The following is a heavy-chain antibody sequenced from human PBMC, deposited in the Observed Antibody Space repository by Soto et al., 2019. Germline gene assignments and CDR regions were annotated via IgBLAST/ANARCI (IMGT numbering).Heavy chain of an antibody. CDR3: AKDCTNGVCYTDFDY. J-gene: IGHJ4*02. V-gene: IGHV3-23*01. Sequence: EVQLLESGGGLVQPGGSLRLSCAASGFTFSSYAMSWVRQAPRKGLEWVSAISGSGGSTYYADSVKGRFTISRDNSKNTLYLQMNSLRAEDTAVYYCAKDCTNGVCYTDFDYWGQGTLVTVSS. CDR1: GFTFSSYA. CDR2: ISGSGGST. D-gene: IGHD2-8*01.